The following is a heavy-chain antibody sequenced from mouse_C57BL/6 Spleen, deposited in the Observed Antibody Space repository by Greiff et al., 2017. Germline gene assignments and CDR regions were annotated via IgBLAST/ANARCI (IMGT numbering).Heavy chain of an antibody. V-gene: IGHV1-15*01. CDR2: IDPETGGT. D-gene: IGHD2-3*01. Sequence: VQRVESGAELVRPGASVTLSCKASGYTFTDYEMHWVKQTPVHGLEWIGAIDPETGGTAYNQKFKGKAILTADKSSSTAYMELRSLTSEDSAVYYCTGGWLLRDYWGQGTTLTVSS. CDR1: GYTFTDYE. J-gene: IGHJ2*01. CDR3: TGGWLLRDY.